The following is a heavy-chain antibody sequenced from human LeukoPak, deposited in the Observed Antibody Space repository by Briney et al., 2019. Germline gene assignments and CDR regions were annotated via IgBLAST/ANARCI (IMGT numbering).Heavy chain of an antibody. J-gene: IGHJ4*02. Sequence: PGGSLRLSCAASGFTFSDYYMSWIRQAPGKGLEWVSYIGSSGSTIYYADSVKGRFTISRDNAKNSLYLQMNSLRAEDTAVYYCAREISHMVRGSRRVYWGQGTLVTVSS. D-gene: IGHD3-10*01. CDR1: GFTFSDYY. V-gene: IGHV3-11*01. CDR3: AREISHMVRGSRRVY. CDR2: IGSSGSTI.